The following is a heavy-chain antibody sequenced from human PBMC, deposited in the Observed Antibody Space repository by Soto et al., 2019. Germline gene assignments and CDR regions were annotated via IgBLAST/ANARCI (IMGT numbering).Heavy chain of an antibody. CDR2: INPNSGGT. V-gene: IGHV1-2*04. CDR1: GYTFTGYY. CDR3: ARGGRYNWNFRDNWFDP. Sequence: GASVKVSCKASGYTFTGYYMHWVRQAPGQGLEWMGWINPNSGGTNYAQKFQGWVTMTRDTSISTAYMELSRLRSDDTAVYYCARGGRYNWNFRDNWFDPWGQGTLVTVSS. J-gene: IGHJ5*02. D-gene: IGHD1-7*01.